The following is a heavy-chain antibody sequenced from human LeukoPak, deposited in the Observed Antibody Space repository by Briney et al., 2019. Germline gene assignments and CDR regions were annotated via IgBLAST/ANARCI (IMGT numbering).Heavy chain of an antibody. CDR1: GGSISSSSYY. Sequence: SETLSPTCTVSGGSISSSSYYWGWIRQPPGKGLEWIGSIYYSGSTYYNPSLKSRVTISVDTSKNQFSLKLSSVTAADTAVYYCARQNSIGYYYYYMDVWGKGTTVTVSS. CDR2: IYYSGST. V-gene: IGHV4-39*01. J-gene: IGHJ6*03. CDR3: ARQNSIGYYYYYMDV. D-gene: IGHD4-11*01.